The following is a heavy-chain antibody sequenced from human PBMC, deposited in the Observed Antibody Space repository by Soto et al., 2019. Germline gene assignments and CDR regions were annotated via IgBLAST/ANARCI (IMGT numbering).Heavy chain of an antibody. D-gene: IGHD1-1*01. J-gene: IGHJ5*02. CDR1: GYTFTRYG. CDR3: ASEGRYRPNDVCFTP. V-gene: IGHV1-3*01. CDR2: INAANGNT. Sequence: QVHLVQSGAEVKRRGASVRISCKASGYTFTRYGIHWVRQAPGQRLEWMGWINAANGNTKNSEKSQGRVTITLDTSASTAYLELASRTSKETSDYYCASEGRYRPNDVCFTPWGKGTLVTVSS.